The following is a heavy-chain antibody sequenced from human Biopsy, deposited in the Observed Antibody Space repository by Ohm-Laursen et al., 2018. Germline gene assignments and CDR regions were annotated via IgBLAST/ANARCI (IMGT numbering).Heavy chain of an antibody. CDR2: IYLDANT. CDR1: GFTVSITY. Sequence: SLSLSLAASGFTVSITYMSWVRQAPGQGLEWVSIIYLDANTYYTDSVKGRFTISRDNSENAVYLQMNSLRPADTAKYYCVRGRAYWGQGTLVTVSS. V-gene: IGHV3-53*01. J-gene: IGHJ4*02. CDR3: VRGRAY.